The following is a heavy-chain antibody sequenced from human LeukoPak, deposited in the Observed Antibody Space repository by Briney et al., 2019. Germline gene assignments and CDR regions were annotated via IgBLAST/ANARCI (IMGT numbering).Heavy chain of an antibody. CDR1: GFTFSNYG. Sequence: PGGSLRLSCGASGFTFSNYGMLWVRQAPGKGLEWVVFIRYDGNNKLYADSMKGRFTISRDNSKNTLYLHINSLRAEDTAVYYCVKDNPLDYWGQGTLVIVSS. CDR2: IRYDGNNK. V-gene: IGHV3-30*02. CDR3: VKDNPLDY. D-gene: IGHD1-14*01. J-gene: IGHJ4*02.